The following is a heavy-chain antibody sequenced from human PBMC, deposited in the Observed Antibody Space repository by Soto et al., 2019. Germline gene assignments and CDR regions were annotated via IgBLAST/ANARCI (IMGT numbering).Heavy chain of an antibody. J-gene: IGHJ6*02. D-gene: IGHD6-13*01. CDR2: INPSGGST. Sequence: ASVQSSCKSSGYTFTSYYRHWVRQAPGQGLEWMGIINPSGGSTSYAQKFQGRVTMTRDTSTSTVYMELSSLRSEDTAVYYCARDPIAAAGTFASTSYYYYGVDVWGQGTTVTVS. CDR1: GYTFTSYY. CDR3: ARDPIAAAGTFASTSYYYYGVDV. V-gene: IGHV1-46*01.